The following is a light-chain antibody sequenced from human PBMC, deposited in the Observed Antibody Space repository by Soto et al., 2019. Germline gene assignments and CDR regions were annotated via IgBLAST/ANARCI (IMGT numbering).Light chain of an antibody. CDR1: QSVTTY. CDR3: QQRSNWPPSIT. V-gene: IGKV3-11*01. CDR2: DAS. Sequence: EIVLTQSPATLSLSPGERANISCRASQSVTTYLAWYQQKPGQAPSLLIYDASDRATGIPARFSGSGSGTDFTLTTSSLEPEEFAVYYCQQRSNWPPSITFGQGTRLEIK. J-gene: IGKJ5*01.